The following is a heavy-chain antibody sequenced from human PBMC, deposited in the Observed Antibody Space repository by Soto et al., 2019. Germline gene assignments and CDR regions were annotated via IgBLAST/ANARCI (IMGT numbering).Heavy chain of an antibody. V-gene: IGHV1-2*02. Sequence: QVQLVQSGPEVKKPGASMKVSCKASGYTFTGYHLYWVRQAPGQGLEWMGWINPNSGGTNYAQKFQGRVTMTRDTSINTAYMELNSLTSEDSAVYYCARATELRYVEWSVYRGGNYAMDVWGQGTTVTVSS. CDR2: INPNSGGT. CDR3: ARATELRYVEWSVYRGGNYAMDV. J-gene: IGHJ6*02. D-gene: IGHD3-3*01. CDR1: GYTFTGYH.